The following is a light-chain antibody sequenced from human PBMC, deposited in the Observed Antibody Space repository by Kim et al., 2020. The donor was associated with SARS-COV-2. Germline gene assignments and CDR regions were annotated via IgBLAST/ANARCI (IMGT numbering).Light chain of an antibody. CDR3: QQYNNWPWT. V-gene: IGKV3-15*01. CDR1: QSVSSS. J-gene: IGKJ1*01. CDR2: GAS. Sequence: EIVMTQSPATLSVSPGERAILSCRASQSVSSSLAWYQQKPGQAPRLLIYGASTGATGIPARFSGSGSGTEFTLTISSLQSGDFAIYYCQQYNNWPWTFGQGTKVEIK.